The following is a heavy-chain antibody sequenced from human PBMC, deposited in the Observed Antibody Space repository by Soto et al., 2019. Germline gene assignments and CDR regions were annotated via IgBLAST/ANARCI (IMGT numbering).Heavy chain of an antibody. V-gene: IGHV3-11*05. Sequence: QVQLVESGGGLVKPGGSLRLSCAASGLTFSDYDMNWIRQAPGKGLEWVSYISANSRYTKYADSVMGRFTISRDNAKNSLSLLMSGLSAEDTSGYYCARVGMSWFSFDCWGQGTLVTVSS. D-gene: IGHD6-13*01. J-gene: IGHJ4*02. CDR2: ISANSRYT. CDR3: ARVGMSWFSFDC. CDR1: GLTFSDYD.